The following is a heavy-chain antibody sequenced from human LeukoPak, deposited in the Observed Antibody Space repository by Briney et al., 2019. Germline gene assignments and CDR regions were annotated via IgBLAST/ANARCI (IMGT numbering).Heavy chain of an antibody. CDR1: GFTFSTYA. Sequence: GGSLTLSCAASGFTFSTYAMSWVRQAPGKGLEWVSRISGSGGSTYYADSVKGRFTISRDNGKNTLTLQMDSLRAEYTALYYCAKERLTTTTFDSWGRGTLVTVSS. CDR3: AKERLTTTTFDS. CDR2: ISGSGGST. V-gene: IGHV3-23*01. D-gene: IGHD4-11*01. J-gene: IGHJ4*02.